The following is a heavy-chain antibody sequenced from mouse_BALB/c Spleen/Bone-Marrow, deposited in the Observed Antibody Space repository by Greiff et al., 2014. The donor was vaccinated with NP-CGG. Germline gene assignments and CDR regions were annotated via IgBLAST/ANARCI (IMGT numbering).Heavy chain of an antibody. J-gene: IGHJ4*01. Sequence: VQLQQSGPELVKPGASVKISCKASGYTFTDYNMHWVKQSHGKSLEWIGYIYPYNGGTGYNQKFKSKATLTVDNSSSTAYMELRILTSEDSAVYDCSRSKGSNYYAMDDWGQGTTVTVSS. CDR3: SRSKGSNYYAMDD. CDR2: IYPYNGGT. V-gene: IGHV1S29*02. CDR1: GYTFTDYN. D-gene: IGHD1-1*01.